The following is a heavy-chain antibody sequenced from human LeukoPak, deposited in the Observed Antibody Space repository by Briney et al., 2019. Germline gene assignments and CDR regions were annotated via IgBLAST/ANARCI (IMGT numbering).Heavy chain of an antibody. D-gene: IGHD3-22*01. Sequence: GGSLRLSCAASGFTVSNNYMTWVRQAPGKGLEWVSLIYSGGSTYYADSVKGRFTISRDNSKNTLYLQMNSLRAEDTAMYFCARGGGLAIRYYYGMDVWGQGTTVTVSS. V-gene: IGHV3-66*01. CDR3: ARGGGLAIRYYYGMDV. J-gene: IGHJ6*02. CDR2: IYSGGST. CDR1: GFTVSNNY.